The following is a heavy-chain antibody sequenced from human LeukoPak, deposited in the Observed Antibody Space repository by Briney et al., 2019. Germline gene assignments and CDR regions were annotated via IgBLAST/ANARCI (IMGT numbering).Heavy chain of an antibody. D-gene: IGHD3-22*01. J-gene: IGHJ4*02. CDR2: IRYDGSNK. CDR1: GFTFSSYG. V-gene: IGHV3-30*02. CDR3: AKDNEHYYDSSGGYGY. Sequence: PGGSLRLSCAASGFTFSSYGMHWVRQAPGKGLEWVAFIRYDGSNKYYADSVKGRFTISRDNSKNTLYLQMNSLRAEDTAVYYCAKDNEHYYDSSGGYGYWGQGTLVTVSS.